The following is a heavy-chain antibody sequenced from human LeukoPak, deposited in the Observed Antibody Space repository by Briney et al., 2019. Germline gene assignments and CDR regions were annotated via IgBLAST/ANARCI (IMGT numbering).Heavy chain of an antibody. CDR3: ARVVGAAIYYMDV. J-gene: IGHJ6*03. D-gene: IGHD2-21*02. CDR1: GFTVSSNY. V-gene: IGHV3-53*01. CDR2: IYSGGST. Sequence: GGSLRLSCAASGFTVSSNYMSWVRQAPGKGLEWVSVIYSGGSTYYADSVKGRFTISRDNSKNTLYLQMNSLRAADTAVYYCARVVGAAIYYMDVWGKGTTVTVSS.